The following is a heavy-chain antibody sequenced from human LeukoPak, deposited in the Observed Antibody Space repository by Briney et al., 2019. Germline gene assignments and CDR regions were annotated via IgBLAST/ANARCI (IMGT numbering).Heavy chain of an antibody. J-gene: IGHJ4*02. CDR3: ARQENYYDSSGFHFDY. D-gene: IGHD3-22*01. Sequence: PSETLSLTCTVSGGSISSYYWSWIRPPPGKGLEWIGYIYTSGSTNYNPSLKSRVTISVDASKNQFSLKLSSVTAADTAVYYCARQENYYDSSGFHFDYWGQGTLVTVSS. V-gene: IGHV4-4*09. CDR1: GGSISSYY. CDR2: IYTSGST.